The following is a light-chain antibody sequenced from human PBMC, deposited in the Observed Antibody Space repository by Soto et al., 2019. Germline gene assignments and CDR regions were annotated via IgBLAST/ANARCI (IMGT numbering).Light chain of an antibody. J-gene: IGKJ4*01. CDR2: RAS. CDR3: QQVHSFPLT. Sequence: DIQMTQSPSSVSASVGDTVTITCRASQGISNWLAWYQQKTGKAPNLLIYRASTLESGVPSRFSGSGSGTDFSLTISNLQPEDFATYYCQQVHSFPLTFGGGTKVDI. V-gene: IGKV1D-12*01. CDR1: QGISNW.